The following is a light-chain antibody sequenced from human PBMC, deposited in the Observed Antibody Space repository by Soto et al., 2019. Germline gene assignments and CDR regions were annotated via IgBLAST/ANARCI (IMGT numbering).Light chain of an antibody. CDR3: CSYAGRYTWV. CDR1: RSDVGGYNY. Sequence: QSVLTQPRSVSGSLGQSVTISCAGTRSDVGGYNYVSWYQQPPGTAPKLMIYEVSKRPSGVSDRFSGSKSGNTASLTISGLQAEDEGDYYCCSYAGRYTWVFGTGTKLTVL. CDR2: EVS. V-gene: IGLV2-11*01. J-gene: IGLJ1*01.